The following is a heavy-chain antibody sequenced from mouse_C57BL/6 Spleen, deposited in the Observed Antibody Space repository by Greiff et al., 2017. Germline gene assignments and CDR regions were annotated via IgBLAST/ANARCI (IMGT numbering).Heavy chain of an antibody. CDR1: GYTFTSYW. CDR2: IHPNSGST. J-gene: IGHJ2*01. CDR3: ARSHTTVFFDY. D-gene: IGHD1-1*01. V-gene: IGHV1-64*01. Sequence: QVQLQQPGAELVKPGASVKLSCKASGYTFTSYWMHWVKQRPGQGLEWIGMIHPNSGSTNYNEKFKSKATLTVDKSSSTAYMQLSSLTSEDSAVCYCARSHTTVFFDYWGQGTTLTVSS.